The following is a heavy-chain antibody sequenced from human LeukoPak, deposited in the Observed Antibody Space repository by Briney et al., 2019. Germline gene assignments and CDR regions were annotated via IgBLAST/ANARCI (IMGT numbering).Heavy chain of an antibody. V-gene: IGHV1-18*01. J-gene: IGHJ6*02. D-gene: IGHD1-14*01. Sequence: ASVKVSCKASGYTFTSYGISWVRQAPGQGLEWMGWISAYNGNTNYAQKLQGRVTMTTDTSTSTAYMELRSLRSDDTAVYYSAMTNRPNYYYYGMDVWGQGTTVTVSS. CDR1: GYTFTSYG. CDR3: AMTNRPNYYYYGMDV. CDR2: ISAYNGNT.